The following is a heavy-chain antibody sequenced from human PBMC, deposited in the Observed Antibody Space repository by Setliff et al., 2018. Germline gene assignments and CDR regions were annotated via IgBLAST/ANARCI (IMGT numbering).Heavy chain of an antibody. Sequence: ASVKVSCKASGYTFTSYAMHWVRQAPGQRLEWMGRINTGNGNTKYSQQFQGRVTITRDTSANTAYMELSSLRSEDTAVYYCARIKSSLVRGVISAFDIWGQGTMVTV. CDR2: INTGNGNT. V-gene: IGHV1-3*04. CDR3: ARIKSSLVRGVISAFDI. J-gene: IGHJ3*02. CDR1: GYTFTSYA. D-gene: IGHD3-10*01.